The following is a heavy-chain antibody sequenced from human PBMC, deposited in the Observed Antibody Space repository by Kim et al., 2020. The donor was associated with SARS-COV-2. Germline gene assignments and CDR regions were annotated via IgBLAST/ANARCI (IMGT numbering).Heavy chain of an antibody. D-gene: IGHD3-22*01. Sequence: GGSLRLSCAASGFTFSSYAMHWVRQAPGKGLEWVAVISYDGSNKYYADSVKGRFTISRDNSKNTLYLQMNSLRAEDTAVYYCARDGLEIVVVSIFDYWGQGTLVTVSS. CDR3: ARDGLEIVVVSIFDY. CDR2: ISYDGSNK. J-gene: IGHJ4*02. V-gene: IGHV3-30*04. CDR1: GFTFSSYA.